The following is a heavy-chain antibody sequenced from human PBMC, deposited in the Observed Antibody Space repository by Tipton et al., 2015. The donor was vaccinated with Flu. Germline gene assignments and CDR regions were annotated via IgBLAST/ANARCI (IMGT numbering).Heavy chain of an antibody. Sequence: QVQLVQSGAEVKKPGASVKVSCKASGYTFTSYGISWVRQAPGQGLEWMGWMNPNSGNTGYAQKFQGRVTMTRNTSISTAYMELSSLRSEDTAVYYCARAVGWQQLAKPAFDYWGQGTLVTVSS. CDR3: ARAVGWQQLAKPAFDY. D-gene: IGHD6-13*01. CDR2: MNPNSGNT. CDR1: GYTFTSYG. V-gene: IGHV1-8*02. J-gene: IGHJ4*02.